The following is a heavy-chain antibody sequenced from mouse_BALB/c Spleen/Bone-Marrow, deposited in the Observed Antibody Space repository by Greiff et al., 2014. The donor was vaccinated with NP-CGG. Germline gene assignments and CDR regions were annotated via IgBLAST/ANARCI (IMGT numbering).Heavy chain of an antibody. D-gene: IGHD2-1*01. V-gene: IGHV1-7*01. CDR1: GYTFTSYW. Sequence: QVQLQQSGAELAKPGASVKMSCKASGYTFTSYWMHWVKQRPGQGLEWIGYINPSTGYTEYNQKFRDKATLTADKSSSTAYMQLSSLTSEDSAVYYCARYGNYGDYFDYWGQGTTLTVSS. CDR2: INPSTGYT. J-gene: IGHJ2*01. CDR3: ARYGNYGDYFDY.